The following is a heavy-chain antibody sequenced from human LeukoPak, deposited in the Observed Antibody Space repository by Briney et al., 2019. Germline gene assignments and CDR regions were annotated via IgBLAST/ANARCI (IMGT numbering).Heavy chain of an antibody. V-gene: IGHV3-74*01. CDR2: INSDGSGT. D-gene: IGHD1-26*01. CDR3: ARAGEGLLAYSFDI. Sequence: GGSLRLSCAASGFTFSSNWMHWVRQGPGKGLVWVSRINSDGSGTSYADSVKGRFTISRDNAKNTLYLQMNSLRAEDTAVYYCARAGEGLLAYSFDIWRQGTMVTVSS. J-gene: IGHJ3*02. CDR1: GFTFSSNW.